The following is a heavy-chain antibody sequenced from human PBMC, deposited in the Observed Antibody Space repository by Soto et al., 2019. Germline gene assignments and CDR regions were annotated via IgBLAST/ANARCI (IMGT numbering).Heavy chain of an antibody. CDR3: ASFDYDSNFDY. V-gene: IGHV4-59*01. J-gene: IGHJ4*02. Sequence: LSLTCTVSGGSISSYYWSWIRQPPGKGLEWIGYIYYSGSTNYNPSLKSRVTISVDTSKNQFSLKLSSVTAADTAVYYCASFDYDSNFDYWGQGTLVTVSS. D-gene: IGHD3-22*01. CDR2: IYYSGST. CDR1: GGSISSYY.